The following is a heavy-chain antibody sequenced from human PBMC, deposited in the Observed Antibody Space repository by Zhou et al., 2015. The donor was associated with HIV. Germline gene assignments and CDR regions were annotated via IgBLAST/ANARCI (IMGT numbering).Heavy chain of an antibody. J-gene: IGHJ4*02. CDR2: IIPSFDTK. CDR1: GDTFNSFA. CDR3: ARLVNYYDRRGEPDF. D-gene: IGHD3-22*01. V-gene: IGHV1-69*12. Sequence: QVQLVQSGAEVKPPGSSVKVSCRTSGDTFNSFALNWVRQAPGQGLEWMGGIIPSFDTKNYAQKFLGRLTITADESTSTSYMELSGLRSEDTAIYFCARLVNYYDRRGEPDFWGQGTLVTVSS.